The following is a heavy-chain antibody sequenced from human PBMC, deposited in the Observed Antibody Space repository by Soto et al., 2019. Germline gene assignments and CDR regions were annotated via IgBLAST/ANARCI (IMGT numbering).Heavy chain of an antibody. CDR3: ARLGSSGWYQGSYFDY. V-gene: IGHV4-39*01. CDR1: GGSITRNNHF. D-gene: IGHD6-19*01. Sequence: QLQLQESGPGLVKASETLSLTCTVSGGSITRNNHFWGWIRQSPGKGLEWIGSIQYGGTTNYNPSLNSRVIMSAETSKNQFSLMMNSVTAADTAVYYCARLGSSGWYQGSYFDYWGQCTLVTVSS. J-gene: IGHJ4*02. CDR2: IQYGGTT.